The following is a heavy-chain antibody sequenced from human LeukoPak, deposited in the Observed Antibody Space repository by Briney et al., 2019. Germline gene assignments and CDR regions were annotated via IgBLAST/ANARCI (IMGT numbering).Heavy chain of an antibody. CDR3: ARPANLYYASDAFEL. V-gene: IGHV1-69*13. J-gene: IGHJ3*01. CDR1: GGTFSSYA. Sequence: GASVKVSCKASGGTFSSYAISWVRQAPGQGLEWMGGIIPIFGTANYAQKFQGRVTITADESTSTAYMELSSLRSEDTAVYYCARPANLYYASDAFELWGQGTMVTVSS. CDR2: IIPIFGTA. D-gene: IGHD2-8*01.